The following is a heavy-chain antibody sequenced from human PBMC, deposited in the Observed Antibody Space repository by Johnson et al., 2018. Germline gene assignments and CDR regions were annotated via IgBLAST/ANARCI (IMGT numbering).Heavy chain of an antibody. D-gene: IGHD4-17*01. V-gene: IGHV1-69*01. CDR2: IIPIFGTA. J-gene: IGHJ3*02. CDR1: GGTFSSYA. Sequence: VQLLESGAEVKKPGSSXKVSCKSSGGTFSSYAISWVRQAPGQGLEWMGGIIPIFGTANYAQKFQGRVTITADESTSTAYMELRSLRSEDTAVYYCATLAGYGDPDDAFDIWGQGTMVTVSS. CDR3: ATLAGYGDPDDAFDI.